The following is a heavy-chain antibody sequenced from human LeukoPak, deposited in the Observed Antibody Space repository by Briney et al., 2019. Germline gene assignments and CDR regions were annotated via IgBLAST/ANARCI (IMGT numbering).Heavy chain of an antibody. CDR1: GFTLGNYW. CDR3: AYSDHFDT. V-gene: IGHV3-74*03. Sequence: PGGSLRLSCAASGFTLGNYWMHWVRQAPGKGLVWVSRGDGDGSHSTYADSVKGRFTISRDNAKNTLYLQMNRLTGEDTAVYYCAYSDHFDTWGQGTLVIVSS. D-gene: IGHD4-17*01. CDR2: GDGDGSHS. J-gene: IGHJ4*02.